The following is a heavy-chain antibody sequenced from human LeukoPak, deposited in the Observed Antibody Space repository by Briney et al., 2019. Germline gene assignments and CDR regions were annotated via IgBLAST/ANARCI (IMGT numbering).Heavy chain of an antibody. CDR3: ARYIFVGYYDSKGAFDI. D-gene: IGHD3-22*01. V-gene: IGHV1-69*04. J-gene: IGHJ3*02. Sequence: SVKVSCKASGGTSSSYAISWVRQAPGQGLEWMGRIIPIFGIANYAQKFQGRVTITADKSTSTAYMELSSLRSEDTAVYYCARYIFVGYYDSKGAFDIWGQGTMVTVSS. CDR1: GGTSSSYA. CDR2: IIPIFGIA.